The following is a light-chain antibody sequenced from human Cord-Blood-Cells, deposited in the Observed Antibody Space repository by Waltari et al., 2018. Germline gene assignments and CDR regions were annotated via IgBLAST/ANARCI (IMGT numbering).Light chain of an antibody. J-gene: IGKJ5*01. CDR3: MQSIETPIT. CDR2: AVS. V-gene: IGKV2-40*01. CDR1: LASDDGNSY. Sequence: LASDDGNSYLNWYQQKPGQSPQLLIYAVSSLPTGVPYRFSGSGSGTDFTLKISSVQPEDVGVYYCMQSIETPITFGQGTRLEIK.